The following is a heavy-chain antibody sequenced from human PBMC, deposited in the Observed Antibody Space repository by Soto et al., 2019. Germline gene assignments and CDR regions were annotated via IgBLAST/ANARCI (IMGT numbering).Heavy chain of an antibody. V-gene: IGHV4-30-4*01. CDR2: IYYSGST. Sequence: SETLSLTCTVSGGSISSGDYYWSWIRQPPGKGLEWIGYIYYSGSTYYNPSLKSRVTISVDTSKNQFSLKLSSVTTADTAVYYCATEGGAESTSFDYWGQGTLVTVSS. J-gene: IGHJ4*02. CDR1: GGSISSGDYY. D-gene: IGHD4-4*01. CDR3: ATEGGAESTSFDY.